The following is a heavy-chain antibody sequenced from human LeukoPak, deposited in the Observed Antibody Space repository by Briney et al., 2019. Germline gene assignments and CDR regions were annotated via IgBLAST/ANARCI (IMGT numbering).Heavy chain of an antibody. D-gene: IGHD3-3*01. J-gene: IGHJ6*03. Sequence: SETLSLTCTVSGYSISSGYYWGWIRQPPGKGLEWIGSIYHSGSTYYNPSLKSRVTISVDTSKNQFSLKLSSVTAADTAVYYCARIRFLEWLLTLDYYYYYMDVWGKGTTVTVSS. CDR2: IYHSGST. CDR1: GYSISSGYY. V-gene: IGHV4-38-2*02. CDR3: ARIRFLEWLLTLDYYYYYMDV.